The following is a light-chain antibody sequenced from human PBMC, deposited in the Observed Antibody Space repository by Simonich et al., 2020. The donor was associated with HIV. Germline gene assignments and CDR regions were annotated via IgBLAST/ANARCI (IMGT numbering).Light chain of an antibody. Sequence: DIVMTQSPDSLAVSLGERAAINCKSSQTVLFRSNNKIYLAWYQQKPGQPPKLLIYWASTRESGVPDRFSGSGSGTDFTLTISSLQAEDVAVYYCQQYYSTPTWTFGQGTKVEIK. CDR3: QQYYSTPTWT. CDR2: WAS. V-gene: IGKV4-1*01. J-gene: IGKJ1*01. CDR1: QTVLFRSNNKIY.